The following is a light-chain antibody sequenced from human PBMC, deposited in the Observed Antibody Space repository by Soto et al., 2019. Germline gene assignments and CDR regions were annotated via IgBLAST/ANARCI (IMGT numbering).Light chain of an antibody. CDR2: INN. CDR3: SSYAGSSNV. Sequence: QSVLTQPPSASGAPGQRVTISCSGSDSNVGSTAVNWYQQVPGTAPKLLIFINNQRPSGVPDRFSGSKSGTSASLAISGLQAEDEADYYCSSYAGSSNVFGTGTKLTVL. CDR1: DSNVGSTA. V-gene: IGLV1-44*01. J-gene: IGLJ1*01.